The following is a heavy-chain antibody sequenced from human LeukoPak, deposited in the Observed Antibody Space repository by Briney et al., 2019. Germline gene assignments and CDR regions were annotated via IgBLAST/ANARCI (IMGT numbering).Heavy chain of an antibody. Sequence: GGSLRLSCAASGFTFSSYWMSWVRQAPGKGLEWVANIKQDGSEKYYVDSVKGRFTISRDNAKNSLYLQMNSLRAEDTAVYYCASLTIVATLCYFDYWGQGTLVTVSS. D-gene: IGHD5-12*01. CDR3: ASLTIVATLCYFDY. V-gene: IGHV3-7*01. CDR2: IKQDGSEK. CDR1: GFTFSSYW. J-gene: IGHJ4*02.